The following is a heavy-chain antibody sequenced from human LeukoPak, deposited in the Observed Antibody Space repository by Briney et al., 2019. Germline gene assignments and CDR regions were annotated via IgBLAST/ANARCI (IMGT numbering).Heavy chain of an antibody. J-gene: IGHJ3*02. V-gene: IGHV3-66*01. CDR1: GFTLSTYS. D-gene: IGHD2-21*02. CDR2: IYSGGST. Sequence: GGSLRLSCVASGFTLSTYSMNWVRQAPGKGLEWVSVIYSGGSTYYADSVKGRFTISRDISKNTLYLQMNSLRAEDTAVYYCARDPQVTAIHDAFDIWGQGTMVTVSS. CDR3: ARDPQVTAIHDAFDI.